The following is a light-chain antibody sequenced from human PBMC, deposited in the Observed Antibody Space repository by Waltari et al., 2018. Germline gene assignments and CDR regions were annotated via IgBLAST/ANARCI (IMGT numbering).Light chain of an antibody. J-gene: IGLJ2*01. CDR1: SNDVGGSNS. CDR2: DVS. CDR3: SSQSSNDVVL. V-gene: IGLV2-14*01. Sequence: QSALTQPASVSGSPGQSVTNFCAGTSNDVGGSNSVSWYQEHPGQAPRVIIYDVSDRPSGVSDRCSGSKSGNTASLTISGLQAEDEADYYCSSQSSNDVVLFGGGTKLTVL.